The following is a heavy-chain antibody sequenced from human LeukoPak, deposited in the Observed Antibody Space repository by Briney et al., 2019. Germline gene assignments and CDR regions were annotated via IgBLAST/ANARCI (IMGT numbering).Heavy chain of an antibody. J-gene: IGHJ4*02. CDR3: ARDRYYYDSSGYTFDY. D-gene: IGHD3-22*01. CDR2: INPNSGGT. CDR1: GYIFTGYY. Sequence: GASVKVSCKASGYIFTGYYMHWVRQAPGQGLEWMGWINPNSGGTNYAQEFQGRVTMTRDTSISTAYMELSRLRSDDTAVYYCARDRYYYDSSGYTFDYWGQGTLVTVSS. V-gene: IGHV1-2*02.